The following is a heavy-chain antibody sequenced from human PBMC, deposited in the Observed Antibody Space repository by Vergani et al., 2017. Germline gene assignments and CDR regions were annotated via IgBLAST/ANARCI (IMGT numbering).Heavy chain of an antibody. CDR2: IYTSGST. V-gene: IGHV4-61*02. D-gene: IGHD5-12*01. Sequence: QVQLQESGPGLVKPSQNLSLTCTVSGGSISSGSYYWSWIRQPAGKGLEWIGRIYTSGSTNYNPSLKSRVTISVDTYKNQSSLKLSSVTAADTAVYYCARGYKAWGQGTLVTVSS. CDR3: ARGYKA. CDR1: GGSISSGSYY. J-gene: IGHJ4*02.